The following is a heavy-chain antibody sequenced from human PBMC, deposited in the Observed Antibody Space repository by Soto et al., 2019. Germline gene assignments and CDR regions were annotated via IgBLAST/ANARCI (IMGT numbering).Heavy chain of an antibody. CDR3: ARRTGGNYYYGMEV. D-gene: IGHD2-15*01. V-gene: IGHV3-48*01. CDR1: GFTFGSYS. Sequence: GGSPRLSCAASGFTFGSYSMNWVRQAPGKGLEWVSYISSSSSTIYYADSAKGRFTISRDNAKNSLYLQMNSLRAEDTAVYYSARRTGGNYYYGMEVWGQRTTVTASS. CDR2: ISSSSSTI. J-gene: IGHJ6*02.